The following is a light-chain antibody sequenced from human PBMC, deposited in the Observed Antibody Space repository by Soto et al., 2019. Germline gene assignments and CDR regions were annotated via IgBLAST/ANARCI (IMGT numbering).Light chain of an antibody. CDR2: DAS. Sequence: DIERNQSPSTLSSWVLGKVRIGFVASQSISSWLAWYQQKPGKAPNLLIYDASSLQSGVPSRFSGSGSGTDFTLTISSLQPEDFATYYCQQSYSTPSITFGQGTRLEIK. J-gene: IGKJ5*01. CDR3: QQSYSTPSIT. V-gene: IGKV1-39*01. CDR1: QSISSW.